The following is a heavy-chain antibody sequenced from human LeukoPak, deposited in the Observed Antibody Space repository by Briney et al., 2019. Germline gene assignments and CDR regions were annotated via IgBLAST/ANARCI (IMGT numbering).Heavy chain of an antibody. CDR3: AKDPYYYDSSGYPNWFDP. D-gene: IGHD3-22*01. Sequence: GGALRLSCAASGFTFSSYDMSWVRQAPGEGVECGSGVSGSGDSTHYADSVKGRGTISRDNSKNTLYLQMNSLRAEDTAVYYCAKDPYYYDSSGYPNWFDPWGQGTLVTVSS. CDR1: GFTFSSYD. CDR2: VSGSGDST. J-gene: IGHJ5*02. V-gene: IGHV3-23*01.